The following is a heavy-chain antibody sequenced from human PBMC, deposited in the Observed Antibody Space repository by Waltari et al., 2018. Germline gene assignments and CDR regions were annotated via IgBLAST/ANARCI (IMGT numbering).Heavy chain of an antibody. CDR1: GGSFRSSSYY. Sequence: QLQLQESGPGLVKPSETLSLPCTVSGGSFRSSSYYWCWIRPPPGKGMEWIGSIYYSGSTYYNPSLKSRVTISVDTSKNQFSLKLSSVTAADTAVYYCAAYCSGGSCYFNFDYWGQGTLVTVSS. CDR2: IYYSGST. V-gene: IGHV4-39*01. D-gene: IGHD2-15*01. CDR3: AAYCSGGSCYFNFDY. J-gene: IGHJ4*02.